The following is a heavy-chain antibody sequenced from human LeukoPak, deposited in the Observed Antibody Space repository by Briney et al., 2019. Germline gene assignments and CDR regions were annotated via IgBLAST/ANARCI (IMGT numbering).Heavy chain of an antibody. CDR1: GFTFSSYS. CDR3: ARDRSSSSSDFDY. J-gene: IGHJ4*02. V-gene: IGHV3-21*01. D-gene: IGHD6-6*01. Sequence: SGGSLRLSCAASGFTFSSYSMNWVRQAPGKGREWVSSISSSSSYIYYADSVKGRFTISRDNAKNSLYLQMNSLRAEDTAVYYCARDRSSSSSDFDYWGQGTLVTVSS. CDR2: ISSSSSYI.